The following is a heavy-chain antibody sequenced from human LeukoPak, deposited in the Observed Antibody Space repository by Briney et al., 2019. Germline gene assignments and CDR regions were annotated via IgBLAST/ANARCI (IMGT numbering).Heavy chain of an antibody. D-gene: IGHD3-10*01. CDR3: ARDGTGTTLVRGVMGNFDY. CDR1: GFTFSTYG. V-gene: IGHV3-33*01. J-gene: IGHJ4*02. Sequence: GGSLRLSCAASGFTFSTYGMHWGRQAPGKGLEWGAFIWHDGSNTYYADSVKGRVTISRDNSKDTLYLEMNSLRAEDAAVYYCARDGTGTTLVRGVMGNFDYWGQGTLVTVSS. CDR2: IWHDGSNT.